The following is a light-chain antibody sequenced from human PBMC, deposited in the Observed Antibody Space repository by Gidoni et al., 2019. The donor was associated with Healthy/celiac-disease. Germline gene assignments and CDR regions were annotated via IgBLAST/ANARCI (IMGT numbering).Light chain of an antibody. V-gene: IGKV1-5*03. Sequence: DIQTTQSPSTLSASVGDRVTITCRASQSISSWLAWYQQKPGKAPKLLIYKASSLESGVPSRFSGSGSGTEFTLTISSLQPDDFATYYCQQYNSYPCSFGQXTKLEIK. J-gene: IGKJ2*04. CDR1: QSISSW. CDR3: QQYNSYPCS. CDR2: KAS.